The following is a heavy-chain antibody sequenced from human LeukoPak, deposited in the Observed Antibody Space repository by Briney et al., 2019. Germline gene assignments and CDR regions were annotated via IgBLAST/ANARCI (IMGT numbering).Heavy chain of an antibody. CDR1: GFTVITND. J-gene: IGHJ4*02. V-gene: IGHV3-53*01. CDR3: ARGVEPLAANTLAY. D-gene: IGHD1-14*01. CDR2: LYSNGNT. Sequence: QPGGSLRLSCAASGFTVITNDMTWVRQAPGKGFEWVSALYSNGNTKYADSVQGRFTISRDNSKNTLYLEMNSLSPDDTDVYYCARGVEPLAANTLAYWGQGTLVTVSS.